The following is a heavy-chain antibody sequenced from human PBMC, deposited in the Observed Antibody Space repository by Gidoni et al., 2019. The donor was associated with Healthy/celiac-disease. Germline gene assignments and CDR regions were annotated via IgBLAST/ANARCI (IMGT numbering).Heavy chain of an antibody. CDR3: AHLPSDVWGSSFFDS. D-gene: IGHD3-16*01. CDR1: GFSLSTSGVG. J-gene: IGHJ4*02. Sequence: QIPLQEPGPTLGKPTQTHTQTCPFSGFSLSTSGVGVGWIRQPPGKALERLARIYWYDDKPSRPSLIGRLAITEYTSKNLVVLTMTNMDPLDTATYYCAHLPSDVWGSSFFDSWGQGTLVTVSS. V-gene: IGHV2-5*01. CDR2: IYWYDDK.